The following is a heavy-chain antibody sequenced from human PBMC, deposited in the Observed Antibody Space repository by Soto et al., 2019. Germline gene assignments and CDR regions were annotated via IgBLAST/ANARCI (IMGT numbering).Heavy chain of an antibody. Sequence: PSETLSLTCTVSGGSISSRGYYWNWIRQHPGKGLEWTGYIYYSGTTYYNPSLKSRVTISVDTSKNQFSLRLSSVTAADTAVYYCARERYFDWWAIDYWGQGTLVTVSS. J-gene: IGHJ4*02. CDR2: IYYSGTT. CDR3: ARERYFDWWAIDY. V-gene: IGHV4-31*03. CDR1: GGSISSRGYY. D-gene: IGHD3-9*01.